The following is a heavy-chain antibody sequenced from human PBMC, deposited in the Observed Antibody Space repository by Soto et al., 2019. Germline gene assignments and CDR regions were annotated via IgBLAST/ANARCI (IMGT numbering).Heavy chain of an antibody. CDR3: GRDLYDRGAFDI. V-gene: IGHV1-46*01. Sequence: ASVKVSCKASGYTFTSYYMHWVRQAPGQGLEWMGIINPSGGSTSYAQKFQGRVTMTRDTSTSTVYMELSSLRSEDTAVYYCGRDLYDRGAFDIWGQGTMVTVSS. D-gene: IGHD3-22*01. J-gene: IGHJ3*02. CDR1: GYTFTSYY. CDR2: INPSGGST.